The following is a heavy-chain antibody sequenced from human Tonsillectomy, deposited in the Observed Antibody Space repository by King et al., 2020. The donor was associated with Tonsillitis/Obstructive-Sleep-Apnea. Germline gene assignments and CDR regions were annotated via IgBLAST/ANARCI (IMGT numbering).Heavy chain of an antibody. J-gene: IGHJ3*02. D-gene: IGHD6-19*01. CDR2: VHTNTGNP. CDR1: GYTFSRYA. Sequence: VQLVESGSELKKPGASVKVSCKASGYTFSRYAMNWVRQAPGQGLEWMGWVHTNTGNPTYAQGFTGRFVFSVDTSVSTAYLQISSLKAEDTAVYFCARDAPEIVTVAGRDAFDIWGQGTKVTVSS. V-gene: IGHV7-4-1*02. CDR3: ARDAPEIVTVAGRDAFDI.